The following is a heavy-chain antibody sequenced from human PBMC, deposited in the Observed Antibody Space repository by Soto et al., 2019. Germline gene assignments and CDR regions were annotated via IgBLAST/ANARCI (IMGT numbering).Heavy chain of an antibody. J-gene: IGHJ6*02. CDR2: VYSSGST. V-gene: IGHV4-4*07. D-gene: IGHD5-12*01. Sequence: SETLSLTCSVSGGSISSYYWSWIRQPAGKGLEWIGRVYSSGSTNYNPSLKSRVTMSVDTSKNQFSLKLSSVTAADTAVYYCARDRPIVATSGYGMDVWGRGTTVTVSS. CDR1: GGSISSYY. CDR3: ARDRPIVATSGYGMDV.